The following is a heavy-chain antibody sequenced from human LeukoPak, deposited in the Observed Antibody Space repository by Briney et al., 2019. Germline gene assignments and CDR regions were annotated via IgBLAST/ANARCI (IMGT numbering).Heavy chain of an antibody. CDR2: IKQDGTEK. D-gene: IGHD1-26*01. CDR3: ARSPGILGTNYFDY. J-gene: IGHJ4*02. Sequence: GGSLRLSCAASGFTFTTYWMSWVRQAPGKGLEWVANIKQDGTEKYYVDSVKGRFTISGDNSKNTLYLQMNSLRAEDTSVYYCARSPGILGTNYFDYWGQGTLVTVSS. CDR1: GFTFTTYW. V-gene: IGHV3-7*01.